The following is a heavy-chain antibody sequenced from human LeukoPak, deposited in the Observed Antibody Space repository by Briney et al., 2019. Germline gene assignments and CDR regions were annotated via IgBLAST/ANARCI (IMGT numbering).Heavy chain of an antibody. CDR2: IGVGGDT. J-gene: IGHJ4*02. Sequence: GGSLRLSCVASGFNFSKNDMHWVRQTTERVLEWVSAIGVGGDTYYADPVKGRFTISRENGKNSVYLQMNSLRAGDTALYFCAKAFDYNGLRGEGGSFDCWGQGALVTVSS. V-gene: IGHV3-13*01. CDR1: GFNFSKND. D-gene: IGHD4-11*01. CDR3: AKAFDYNGLRGEGGSFDC.